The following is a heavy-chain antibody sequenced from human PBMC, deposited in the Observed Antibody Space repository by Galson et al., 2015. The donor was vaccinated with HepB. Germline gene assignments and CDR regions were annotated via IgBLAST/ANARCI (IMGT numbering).Heavy chain of an antibody. CDR3: VTATYYRDSIRYYYLD. CDR2: IRSNGDRT. CDR1: GFTFSSYS. J-gene: IGHJ4*02. V-gene: IGHV3-64D*06. Sequence: SLRLSCAASGFTFSSYSMHWVRQAPGKGPQYVSAIRSNGDRTFNADSVKGRFTISRDNSNKTLYLHMTSLRSEDTAVYHCVTATYYRDSIRYYYLDWGQGTLVTVSS. D-gene: IGHD3-22*01.